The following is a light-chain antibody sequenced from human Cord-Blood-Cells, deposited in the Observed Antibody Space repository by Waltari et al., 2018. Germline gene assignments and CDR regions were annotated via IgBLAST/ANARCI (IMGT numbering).Light chain of an antibody. CDR2: VAS. J-gene: IGKJ2*01. Sequence: EIVMTQSPATLSVSPGERATLSCRASQSVSNNLAWYQQKTGQAPRLLIYVASTRANGIPARFSGSGSGTEFTLTISSLQSEDFAVYYCQQYNNCPPYTFGQGTKLEIK. CDR1: QSVSNN. V-gene: IGKV3-15*01. CDR3: QQYNNCPPYT.